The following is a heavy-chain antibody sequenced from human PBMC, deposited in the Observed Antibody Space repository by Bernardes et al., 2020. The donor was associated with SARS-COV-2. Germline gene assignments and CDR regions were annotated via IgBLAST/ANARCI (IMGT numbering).Heavy chain of an antibody. V-gene: IGHV3-33*01. Sequence: GGSLRLSCAASGFTFSNYGMHWVRQAPGKGLEWVAVIWYDGSNKYYADSVKGRFTISVDTSKNQFSLKLSSVTAADTAVYYCARQRADYDFWSGYYRRGNWFDPWGQGTLVTVSS. CDR1: GFTFSNYG. D-gene: IGHD3-3*01. J-gene: IGHJ5*02. CDR3: ARQRADYDFWSGYYRRGNWFDP. CDR2: IWYDGSNK.